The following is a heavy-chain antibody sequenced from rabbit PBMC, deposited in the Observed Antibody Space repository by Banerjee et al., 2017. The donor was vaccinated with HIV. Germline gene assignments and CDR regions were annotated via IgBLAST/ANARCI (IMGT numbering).Heavy chain of an antibody. Sequence: QSLEESGGDLVKPGASLTLTCTASGFSFSSDYDMCWVRQAPGKGLEWIACIYTSSGSTWYASWAKGRFTISKTSSTTVTLQMTSLTAADTATYFCARDSNGDSSDPTRGYKLWGQGTLVTVS. V-gene: IGHV1S40*01. CDR2: IYTSSGST. J-gene: IGHJ3*01. D-gene: IGHD4-1*01. CDR1: GFSFSSDYD. CDR3: ARDSNGDSSDPTRGYKL.